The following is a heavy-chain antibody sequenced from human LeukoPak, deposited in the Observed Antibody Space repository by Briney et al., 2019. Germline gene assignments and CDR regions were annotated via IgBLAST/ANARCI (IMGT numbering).Heavy chain of an antibody. CDR1: GFTFTDHY. V-gene: IGHV3-30-3*01. CDR2: ISYDGSNK. D-gene: IGHD2-2*01. Sequence: PGGSLRLSCAASGFTFTDHYMDWVRQAPGKGLEWVAVISYDGSNKYYADSVKGRFTISRDNSKNTLYLQMNSLRAEDTAVYYCARDAIYCSSTSCYRRNNYYYYGMDVWGQGTTVTVSS. CDR3: ARDAIYCSSTSCYRRNNYYYYGMDV. J-gene: IGHJ6*02.